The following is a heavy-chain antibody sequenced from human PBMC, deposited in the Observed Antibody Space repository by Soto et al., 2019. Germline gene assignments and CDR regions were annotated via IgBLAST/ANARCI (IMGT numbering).Heavy chain of an antibody. J-gene: IGHJ4*02. Sequence: QVQLQESGPGLVKPSQTLSLTCTVSGGSISSADYYWSWIRQHPGKGLEWIGYIYYSGSTYYNPSLKSRVTXPXXXSXXQFSLKLSSVTAADTAVYYCARYGSGTYSPTTFDCWGQGTLVTVSS. CDR1: GGSISSADYY. CDR3: ARYGSGTYSPTTFDC. CDR2: IYYSGST. D-gene: IGHD3-10*01. V-gene: IGHV4-31*03.